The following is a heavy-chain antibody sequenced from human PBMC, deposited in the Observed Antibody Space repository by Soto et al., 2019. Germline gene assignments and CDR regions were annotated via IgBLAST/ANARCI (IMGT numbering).Heavy chain of an antibody. D-gene: IGHD5-18*01. CDR1: GYTFTDYY. CDR2: INPNSGGT. Sequence: GASVKVSCKASGYTFTDYYMHWVRQAPGQGLEWMGWINPNSGGTNYAQKFQGWVTMTRDTSISTAYMELSRLRSDDTAVYYCARQDGCSYGYYFVYWGQGTLVTVS. CDR3: ARQDGCSYGYYFVY. J-gene: IGHJ4*02. V-gene: IGHV1-2*04.